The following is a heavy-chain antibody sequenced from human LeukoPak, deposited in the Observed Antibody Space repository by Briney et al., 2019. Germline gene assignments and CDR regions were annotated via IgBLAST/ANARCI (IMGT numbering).Heavy chain of an antibody. CDR2: INHSGST. CDR1: GGSFSGYY. J-gene: IGHJ4*02. D-gene: IGHD6-13*01. CDR3: ARGVYGSSWYY. Sequence: SETLSLTCAVYGGSFSGYYWSWIRQPPGKGLEWIGEINHSGSTNYNPSLKSRVTISVDTSKNQFSLKLSSVTAADTAVYYCARGVYGSSWYYWGQGTLVTVSS. V-gene: IGHV4-34*01.